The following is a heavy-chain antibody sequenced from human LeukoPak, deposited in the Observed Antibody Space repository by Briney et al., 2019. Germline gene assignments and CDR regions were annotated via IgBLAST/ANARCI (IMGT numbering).Heavy chain of an antibody. Sequence: SETLSLTCTVSGGPISSSRYYWGWIRQPPGKELEWLGNIYDSGTIYYNPSLKSRVTISVDTSKNQLSLKLSSVTAADTAVYYCAKSYIQWLVYYYYMDVWGKGTTVTISS. CDR2: IYDSGTI. J-gene: IGHJ6*03. CDR3: AKSYIQWLVYYYYMDV. D-gene: IGHD6-19*01. V-gene: IGHV4-39*01. CDR1: GGPISSSRYY.